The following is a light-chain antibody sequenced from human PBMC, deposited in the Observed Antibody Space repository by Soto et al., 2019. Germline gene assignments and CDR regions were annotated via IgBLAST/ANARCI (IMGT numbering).Light chain of an antibody. J-gene: IGKJ3*01. Sequence: DIQMTQSPSSLSSSVGERVTITCRASQSISSYLNWYQQKPGQAPKLLIYAASNLQSGVPSRFSGSGSGTDYTLTIISRLAEDVAAFYCQQSYSTPPFTFGQGTQVEIK. CDR1: QSISSY. CDR2: AAS. V-gene: IGKV1-39*01. CDR3: QQSYSTPPFT.